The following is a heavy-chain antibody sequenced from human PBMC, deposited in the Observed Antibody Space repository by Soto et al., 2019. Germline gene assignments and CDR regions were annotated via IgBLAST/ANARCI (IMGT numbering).Heavy chain of an antibody. CDR1: GFTFRDYD. D-gene: IGHD6-6*01. CDR2: ISSSGTAT. Sequence: QVQLVESGGGLVRPGGSLRLSCAASGFTFRDYDMSWIRQAPGKGLEWVSCISSSGTATYYADSVKGRFTISRDNAKNSLYVEMNSLRVEYSAVYYCARKGPRAARPSHWGQGTLVTVSS. J-gene: IGHJ4*02. CDR3: ARKGPRAARPSH. V-gene: IGHV3-11*01.